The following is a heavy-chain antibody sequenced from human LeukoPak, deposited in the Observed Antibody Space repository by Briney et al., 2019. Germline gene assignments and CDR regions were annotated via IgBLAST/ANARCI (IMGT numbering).Heavy chain of an antibody. J-gene: IGHJ4*02. CDR1: GGSISSSNW. CDR2: IYHSGST. Sequence: SETLSLTCAVSGGSISSSNWWSWVRQPPGKGLEWIGEIYHSGSTNYNPSLKSRITISVDTSKNQFSLKLSSVTAADTAVYYCARARPELAAAGIVDYWGQGTLVTVSS. D-gene: IGHD6-13*01. V-gene: IGHV4-4*02. CDR3: ARARPELAAAGIVDY.